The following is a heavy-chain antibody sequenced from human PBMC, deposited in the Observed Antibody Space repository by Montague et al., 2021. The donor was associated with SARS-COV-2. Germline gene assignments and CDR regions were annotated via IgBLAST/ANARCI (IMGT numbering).Heavy chain of an antibody. V-gene: IGHV3-30*04. CDR1: GFTFSSSA. J-gene: IGHJ4*02. D-gene: IGHD2-21*01. CDR2: ISYDGSNK. CDR3: ARGFRGGYSTFDY. Sequence: SLRLSCSASGFTFSSSAMHWVRQAPGKGLEWVAVISYDGSNKYYADSVKGRFTISRDNSKNTLYLQMNSLRAEDTAVYYCARGFRGGYSTFDYWGQGTLVTVSS.